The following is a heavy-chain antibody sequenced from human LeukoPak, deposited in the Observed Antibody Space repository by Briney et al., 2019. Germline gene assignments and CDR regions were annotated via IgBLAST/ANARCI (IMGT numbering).Heavy chain of an antibody. J-gene: IGHJ4*02. CDR3: SRGTNPYSEEYYFDY. CDR2: IYYSGST. V-gene: IGHV4-39*01. Sequence: SETLSLTCTASGGSISSSSYYWGWIRQPPGKGLEWIGSIYYSGSTYYNPSLKSRVTISVDTSKNQFSLKLSSVTAADTAVYYCSRGTNPYSEEYYFDYWGQGTLVTVSS. D-gene: IGHD3-16*01. CDR1: GGSISSSSYY.